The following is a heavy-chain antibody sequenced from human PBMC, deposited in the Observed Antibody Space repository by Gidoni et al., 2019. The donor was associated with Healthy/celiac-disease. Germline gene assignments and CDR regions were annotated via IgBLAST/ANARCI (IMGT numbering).Heavy chain of an antibody. V-gene: IGHV4-39*01. CDR2: IYYSGST. Sequence: QLQLQESGPGLVKPSETLSLTCTVSGGSISSSSYYWGWIRQPPGKGLEWIGSIYYSGSTYYNPSLKSRVTISVDTSKNQFSLKLSSVTAADTAVYYCARRTYDFWSGYPEGAFDIWGQGTMVTVSS. J-gene: IGHJ3*02. CDR3: ARRTYDFWSGYPEGAFDI. CDR1: GGSISSSSYY. D-gene: IGHD3-3*01.